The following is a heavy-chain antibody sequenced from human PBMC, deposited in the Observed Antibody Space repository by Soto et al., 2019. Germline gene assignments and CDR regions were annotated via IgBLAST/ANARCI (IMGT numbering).Heavy chain of an antibody. Sequence: SETLSLTCSVSGGSISSTSDYWGWIRQPPGKGLEWIGSINYSGNTNYNPSLKNRATMSIDTSKKEFSLKLRSVTATDTAVYYRARVGDGIEVTGRIQYCDHWGQGTLVTVSS. V-gene: IGHV4-39*07. CDR2: INYSGNT. CDR3: ARVGDGIEVTGRIQYCDH. J-gene: IGHJ4*02. D-gene: IGHD2-21*02. CDR1: GGSISSTSDY.